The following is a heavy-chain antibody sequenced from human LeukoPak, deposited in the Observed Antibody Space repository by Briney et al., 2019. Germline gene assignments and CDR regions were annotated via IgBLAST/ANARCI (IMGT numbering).Heavy chain of an antibody. J-gene: IGHJ6*03. CDR1: GFTFSDYY. Sequence: GSLRLSCAASGFTFSDYYMSWIRQPPGKGLEWIGSISYSGSTYYNPSLKSRVTISVDTSKNQFSLKLSFVTAADTAVYYCARGYCSGGSCYSYYYYNYMDVWGKGTTVTVSS. V-gene: IGHV4-38-2*01. D-gene: IGHD2-15*01. CDR3: ARGYCSGGSCYSYYYYNYMDV. CDR2: ISYSGST.